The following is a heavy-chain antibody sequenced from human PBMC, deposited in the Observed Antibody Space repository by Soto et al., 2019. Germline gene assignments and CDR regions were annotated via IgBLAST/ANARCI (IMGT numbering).Heavy chain of an antibody. CDR2: ISSGGST. V-gene: IGHV3-66*01. CDR1: GFAVSSNY. D-gene: IGHD1-26*01. J-gene: IGHJ4*02. Sequence: PGGSLRLSCAASGFAVSSNYMSWVRKAPGKGLEWVSLISSGGSTYYADSVKGRFNISRDTSKNTLFLQMSSLRAEDTAVYYCATSGSKPRFDSWGQGNRVTVSS. CDR3: ATSGSKPRFDS.